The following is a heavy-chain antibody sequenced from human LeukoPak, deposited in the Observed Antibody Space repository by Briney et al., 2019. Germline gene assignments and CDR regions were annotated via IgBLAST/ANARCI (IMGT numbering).Heavy chain of an antibody. V-gene: IGHV3-53*01. Sequence: GGSLRLSCTASGFSFDDYAMHWVRQAPGKGLEWVSVIYSDGTTYYADSVKGRFTISRDNSKNTLYLQMNSLRAEDTAVYYCAREHYNLLTGRGGYFDYWGQGTLVTVSS. CDR1: GFSFDDYA. CDR3: AREHYNLLTGRGGYFDY. J-gene: IGHJ4*02. CDR2: IYSDGTT. D-gene: IGHD3-9*01.